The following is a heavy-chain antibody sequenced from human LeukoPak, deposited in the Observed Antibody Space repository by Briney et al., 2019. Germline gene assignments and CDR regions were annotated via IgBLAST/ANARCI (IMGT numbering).Heavy chain of an antibody. CDR3: AKDPSLGYILDY. D-gene: IGHD5-18*01. CDR2: ISGSGGST. V-gene: IGHV3-23*01. CDR1: GFTFSSYA. J-gene: IGHJ4*02. Sequence: TGGSLRLSCAASGFTFSSYAMSWVRQAPGKGLEWGSAISGSGGSTYYADSVKGRFTISRDNSKNTRYLQMNSLRAEDTAVYYCAKDPSLGYILDYWGQGTLVTVSS.